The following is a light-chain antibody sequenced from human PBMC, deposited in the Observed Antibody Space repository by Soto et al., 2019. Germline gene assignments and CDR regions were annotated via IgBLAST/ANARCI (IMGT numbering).Light chain of an antibody. CDR2: DAS. Sequence: VVARATITCRASQSISSWLAWYRQKPGKAPKLLIYDASSLESGVPSRFSGSGSGTEFTLTISSLQPEDFATYYCQQYNSSPWTFGQGTKVDI. J-gene: IGKJ1*01. CDR1: QSISSW. V-gene: IGKV1-5*01. CDR3: QQYNSSPWT.